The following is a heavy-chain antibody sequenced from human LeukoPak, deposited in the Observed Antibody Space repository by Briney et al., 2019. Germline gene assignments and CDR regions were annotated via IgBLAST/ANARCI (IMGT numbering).Heavy chain of an antibody. V-gene: IGHV1-24*01. Sequence: GASVKVSCKVSGYTLTELSMHWVRQAPGKGLEWMGGFDPEDGETIYAQKFQGRVTMTEDTSTDTAYMELSSLRSEDTAVYYCATVPTDYDILTGRNAFDIWGQGTMVTVSS. CDR3: ATVPTDYDILTGRNAFDI. J-gene: IGHJ3*02. D-gene: IGHD3-9*01. CDR1: GYTLTELS. CDR2: FDPEDGET.